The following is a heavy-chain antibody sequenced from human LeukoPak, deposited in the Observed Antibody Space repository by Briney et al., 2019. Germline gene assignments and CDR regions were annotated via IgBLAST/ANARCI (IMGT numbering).Heavy chain of an antibody. CDR2: INAGNGNT. CDR3: ARESVVVTAPLDY. V-gene: IGHV1-3*01. J-gene: IGHJ4*02. Sequence: ASVKVSCKASGYTFTSYAMHWVRQAPGQRLEWMGWINAGNGNTKYSQKFQGRVTITRDTSASTAYMELGSLRSEDTAVYYCARESVVVTAPLDYWGQGTLVTVSS. D-gene: IGHD2-21*02. CDR1: GYTFTSYA.